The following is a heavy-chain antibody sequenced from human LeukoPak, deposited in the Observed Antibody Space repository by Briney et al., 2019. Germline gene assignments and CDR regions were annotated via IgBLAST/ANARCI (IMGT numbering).Heavy chain of an antibody. J-gene: IGHJ4*02. D-gene: IGHD1-26*01. CDR3: ARTGGSQGGNY. CDR2: INPNSGGT. CDR1: GYTFTDYY. V-gene: IGHV1-2*02. Sequence: ASVKVSCKASGYTFTDYYMHWVRQAPGRGLEWMGWINPNSGGTNYAQKFQGRVTMTRDTSISTAYMELSSLRAEDTAVYYCARTGGSQGGNYWGQGTLVTVSS.